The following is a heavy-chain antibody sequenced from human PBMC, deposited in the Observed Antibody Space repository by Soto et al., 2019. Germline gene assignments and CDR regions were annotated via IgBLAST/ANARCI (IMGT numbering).Heavy chain of an antibody. J-gene: IGHJ5*02. CDR3: ARAARYCSSTSCPMAWFDP. Sequence: QVQLQQWGAGLLKPSETLSLTCAVYGGSFSGYYWSWIRQPPGKGLEWIGEINHSGSTNYNPSLKSRVTISVDTSKNQFSLKLSSVTAADTAVYYCARAARYCSSTSCPMAWFDPWGQGTLVTVSS. V-gene: IGHV4-34*01. CDR2: INHSGST. CDR1: GGSFSGYY. D-gene: IGHD2-2*01.